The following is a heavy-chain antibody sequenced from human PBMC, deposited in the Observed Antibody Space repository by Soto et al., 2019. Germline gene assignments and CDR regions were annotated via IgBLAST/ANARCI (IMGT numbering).Heavy chain of an antibody. V-gene: IGHV1-69*01. CDR2: IIPVFGAT. J-gene: IGHJ4*02. Sequence: QVHLVQSGAEVRKPGSSVKVSCKASGGTFSTYAFSWVRQAPGQGLEWVGGIIPVFGATVYAQKFQGRVTVTADESTTTVYMELSSLRSEDTGLYYCARGEGYSGTLYAGFDSWGQGTQITVSS. D-gene: IGHD1-26*01. CDR1: GGTFSTYA. CDR3: ARGEGYSGTLYAGFDS.